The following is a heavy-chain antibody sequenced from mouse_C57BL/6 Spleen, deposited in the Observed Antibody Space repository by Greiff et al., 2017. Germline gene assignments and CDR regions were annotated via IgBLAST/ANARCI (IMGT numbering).Heavy chain of an antibody. D-gene: IGHD2-5*01. V-gene: IGHV2-9-1*01. CDR2: IWTGGGT. CDR3: ARAYSNYNAMDY. J-gene: IGHJ4*01. CDR1: GFSLTSYA. Sequence: QVQLKESGPGLVAPSPSLSITCTVSGFSLTSYAISWVRQPPGKGLEWLGLIWTGGGTNYNSALHSRLSISKDNSKSQVFLKLNSLQTDDTARYSCARAYSNYNAMDYWGQGTSVTVAS.